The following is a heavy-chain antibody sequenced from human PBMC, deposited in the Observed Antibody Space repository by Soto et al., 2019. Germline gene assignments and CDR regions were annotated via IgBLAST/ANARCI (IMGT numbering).Heavy chain of an antibody. CDR2: IKSKTDGGTT. Sequence: GGSLRLSCAASGFPFSNAWMNWVRQAPWKGLEWVGRIKSKTDGGTTDYAAPVKGRFTISRDDSKDTLYLQMNSLKTEDTAVYYCTTEFDYYDSSGYCYATDYWGQGALVIVSS. D-gene: IGHD3-22*01. CDR1: GFPFSNAW. J-gene: IGHJ4*02. CDR3: TTEFDYYDSSGYCYATDY. V-gene: IGHV3-15*07.